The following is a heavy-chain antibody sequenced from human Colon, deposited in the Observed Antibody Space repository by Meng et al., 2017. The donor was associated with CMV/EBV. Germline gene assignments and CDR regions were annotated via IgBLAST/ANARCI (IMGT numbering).Heavy chain of an antibody. CDR3: AKHVLFLEWFVLDD. J-gene: IGHJ4*02. Sequence: GGSLRLSCAGSGFTFPSYAMGWVRQAPGKGLEWLSFIGSGGNSAYYADSVKGRFTVSRDNSKNTLYLQMNSLTADDTAVYYCAKHVLFLEWFVLDDWGQGTLVTVSS. V-gene: IGHV3-23*03. CDR1: GFTFPSYA. D-gene: IGHD3-3*01. CDR2: IGSGGNSA.